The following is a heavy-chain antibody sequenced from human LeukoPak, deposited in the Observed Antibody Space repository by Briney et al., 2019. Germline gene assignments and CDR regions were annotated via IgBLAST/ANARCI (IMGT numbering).Heavy chain of an antibody. CDR2: IRESGGTT. D-gene: IGHD6-19*01. CDR3: ARQWLVNG. V-gene: IGHV3-23*01. Sequence: GGSLRLSCAASGFTFNDYAMNWVRQAPGKGLEWVSSIRESGGTTDYADSVKGRCTISRDNSKNTLYLQMNSLRAEDTAVYYCARQWLVNGWGQGTLVTVSS. J-gene: IGHJ4*02. CDR1: GFTFNDYA.